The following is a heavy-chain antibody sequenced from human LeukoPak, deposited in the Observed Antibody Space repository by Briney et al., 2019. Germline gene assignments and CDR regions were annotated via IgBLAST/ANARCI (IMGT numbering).Heavy chain of an antibody. CDR3: AKDDSRGIMAMIVVVSHFDS. D-gene: IGHD3-22*01. CDR2: ISGSGGKT. J-gene: IGHJ4*02. V-gene: IGHV3-23*01. Sequence: GGSLRLSRAASRFTFSSNAMSWVRQAPGKGLEWVSGISGSGGKTEYADSVKGRFTISRDNLKNTLYLQMNTLSDEDTARYYCAKDDSRGIMAMIVVVSHFDSWGQGTLVTVSS. CDR1: RFTFSSNA.